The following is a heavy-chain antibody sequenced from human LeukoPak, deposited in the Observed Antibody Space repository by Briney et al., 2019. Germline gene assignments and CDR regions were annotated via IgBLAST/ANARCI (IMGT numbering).Heavy chain of an antibody. CDR3: ASCSGGSYYSVGDY. V-gene: IGHV3-21*01. Sequence: GGSLRLSCAASGFTFSSYSMNWVRQAPGKGLEWVSSISSSSSYIYYADSVKGRFTISRDNAKNSLYLQMNSLRAEDTAVYYCASCSGGSYYSVGDYWGQGTLVTVSS. CDR2: ISSSSSYI. CDR1: GFTFSSYS. D-gene: IGHD2-15*01. J-gene: IGHJ4*02.